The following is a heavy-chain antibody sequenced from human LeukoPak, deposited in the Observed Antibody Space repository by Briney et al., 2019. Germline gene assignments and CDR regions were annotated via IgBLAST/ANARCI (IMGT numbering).Heavy chain of an antibody. CDR2: INPNSGGT. J-gene: IGHJ4*02. CDR3: AGGFDEYCGGDCYLWYFDY. V-gene: IGHV1-2*02. CDR1: GYTFTGYY. D-gene: IGHD2-21*02. Sequence: ASVKVPCKASGYTFTGYYLHWVRQAPGQGPEWMGWINPNSGGTNYAQKFQGRVTMTRDTSSSTAYMELSRLRSDDTAVYYCAGGFDEYCGGDCYLWYFDYWGQGTLVTVSS.